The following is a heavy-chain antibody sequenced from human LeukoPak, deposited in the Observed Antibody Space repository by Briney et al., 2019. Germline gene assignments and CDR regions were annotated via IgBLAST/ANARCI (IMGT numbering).Heavy chain of an antibody. V-gene: IGHV1-69*11. CDR3: ARDRYYYDSSGYPPTWGIGY. CDR1: GGTFSSYA. J-gene: IGHJ4*02. CDR2: IIPILGTA. Sequence: ASVKVSCKASGGTFSSYAISWVRQAPGQGLEWMGRIIPILGTANYAQKFQGRVTITTDESTSTAYMELSSLRSEDTAVYYCARDRYYYDSSGYPPTWGIGYWGQGTLVTVSS. D-gene: IGHD3-22*01.